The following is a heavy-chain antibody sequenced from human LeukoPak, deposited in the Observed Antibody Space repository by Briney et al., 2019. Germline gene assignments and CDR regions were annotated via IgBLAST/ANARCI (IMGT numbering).Heavy chain of an antibody. J-gene: IGHJ4*02. CDR2: INQDGSEG. Sequence: PGGSLRLSCAASGFTFTKYWMAWVRQTPEKGLEWVVNINQDGSEGYYLDSVRGRFTSSRDNAKNSLYLQMNSLRVEDTAVYYCSNGIYDTSYWGQGTLVTVSS. V-gene: IGHV3-7*01. CDR1: GFTFTKYW. CDR3: SNGIYDTSY. D-gene: IGHD3-22*01.